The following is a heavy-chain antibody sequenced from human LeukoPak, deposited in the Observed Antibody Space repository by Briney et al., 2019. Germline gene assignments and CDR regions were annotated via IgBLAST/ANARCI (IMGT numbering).Heavy chain of an antibody. D-gene: IGHD1-26*01. Sequence: SETLSLTCTVSGGSISSYYWSWIRQPPGKGLEWIGEINHSGSTNYNPSLKSRVTISVDTSKNQFSLKLSSVTAADTAVYYCAARKWELLPDYWGQGTLVTVSS. CDR2: INHSGST. CDR3: AARKWELLPDY. CDR1: GGSISSYY. J-gene: IGHJ4*02. V-gene: IGHV4-34*01.